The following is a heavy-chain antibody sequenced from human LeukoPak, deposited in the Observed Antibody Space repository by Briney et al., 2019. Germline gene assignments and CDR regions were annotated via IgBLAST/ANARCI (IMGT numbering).Heavy chain of an antibody. CDR1: GGSISSYY. V-gene: IGHV4-59*01. D-gene: IGHD5-12*01. Sequence: SETLSLTCTVSGGSISSYYWSWIRQPPGKGLEWIGYIYYSGSTNYNPSLKSRVTISVDTSKNQFSLKLSSVTAADTAVYYCARGKRGGYDYYYYYYFMDVWGKGTTVTVSS. CDR2: IYYSGST. J-gene: IGHJ6*03. CDR3: ARGKRGGYDYYYYYYFMDV.